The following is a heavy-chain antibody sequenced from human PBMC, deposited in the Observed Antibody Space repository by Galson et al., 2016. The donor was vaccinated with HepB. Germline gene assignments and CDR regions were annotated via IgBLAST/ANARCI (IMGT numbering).Heavy chain of an antibody. CDR1: GFTFTNAW. V-gene: IGHV3-15*01. CDR2: IKSKSEGGTT. Sequence: SLRLSCAASGFTFTNAWMTWVRQVPGKGLEWVGRIKSKSEGGTTEYAAPVKDRFTISRDDSKNTLYLQWNSLKASDTAMYYCARSGDYGDHGTDFDYWGQGTLVKVFS. CDR3: ARSGDYGDHGTDFDY. J-gene: IGHJ4*02. D-gene: IGHD4-17*01.